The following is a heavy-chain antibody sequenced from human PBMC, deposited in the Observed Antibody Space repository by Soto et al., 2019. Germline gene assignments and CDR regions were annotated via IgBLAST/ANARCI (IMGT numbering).Heavy chain of an antibody. V-gene: IGHV3-7*01. Sequence: EVQLVESGGGLVQPGGSLRLSCAASGFTFSSYWMSWVRQAPGKGLEWVANIKQDGSEKYYVDSVKGRFTISRDNAKNSLYLQMNSLRAEDTAVYYCVRFGGAAAGPGDYWGQGTLVTVSS. CDR1: GFTFSSYW. CDR3: VRFGGAAAGPGDY. J-gene: IGHJ4*02. D-gene: IGHD6-13*01. CDR2: IKQDGSEK.